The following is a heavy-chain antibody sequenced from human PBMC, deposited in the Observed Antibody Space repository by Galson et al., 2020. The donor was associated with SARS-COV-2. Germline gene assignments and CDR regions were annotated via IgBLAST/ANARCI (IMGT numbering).Heavy chain of an antibody. J-gene: IGHJ4*02. CDR1: GGSFSGYY. CDR3: AREPTYGYSSGSYKVEDE. Sequence: SETLSLTCAVYGGSFSGYYWSWIRQPPGKGLEWIGEINHSGSTHYNPSLNSRVTISVDTSKNQFSLKLSSVTAADTAVYYCAREPTYGYSSGSYKVEDEWGQGTRVTVSS. V-gene: IGHV4-34*01. D-gene: IGHD6-19*01. CDR2: INHSGST.